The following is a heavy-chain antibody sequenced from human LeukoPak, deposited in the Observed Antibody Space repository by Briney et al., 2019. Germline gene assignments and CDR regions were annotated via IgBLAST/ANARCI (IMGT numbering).Heavy chain of an antibody. Sequence: GGSLRLSCAASGFTFSSYAMSWVRQAPGKGLEWVSAISGSGGSTYYADSVKGRFTISRDNSKNTLYLQMNSLRAEDTAVYYCAISPPGRIAVAGPGSYWGQGTLVTVSS. CDR3: AISPPGRIAVAGPGSY. J-gene: IGHJ4*02. CDR2: ISGSGGST. CDR1: GFTFSSYA. V-gene: IGHV3-23*01. D-gene: IGHD6-19*01.